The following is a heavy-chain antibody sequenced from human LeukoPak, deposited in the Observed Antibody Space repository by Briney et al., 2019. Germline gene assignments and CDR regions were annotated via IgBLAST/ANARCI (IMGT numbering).Heavy chain of an antibody. J-gene: IGHJ2*01. CDR2: INGDGSWT. V-gene: IGHV3-74*01. CDR1: GHFS. D-gene: IGHD4-23*01. CDR3: AEDGTVGDSYWYFDL. Sequence: GGSLTLFCAASGHFSMHWVRQAPGKGRVWVSHINGDGSWTTYEHSVKGRFTISRDSYKNKLLLQINTLRAEDKAIYYCAEDGTVGDSYWYFDLWGRGTLVTVSS.